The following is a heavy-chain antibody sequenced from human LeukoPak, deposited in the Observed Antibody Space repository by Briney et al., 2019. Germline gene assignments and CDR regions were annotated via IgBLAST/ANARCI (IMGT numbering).Heavy chain of an antibody. D-gene: IGHD1-14*01. J-gene: IGHJ4*02. Sequence: SETLSLTCAVSGHSISSGHYWGWIRQPPGKGLEWIGSLYNSGTTYHNPALKSRVTISVDTSKNQFSLKLSSVTAADTAVYYCARGGEPLAQTYYFDYWGQGTLVTVSS. CDR3: ARGGEPLAQTYYFDY. V-gene: IGHV4-38-2*01. CDR2: LYNSGTT. CDR1: GHSISSGHY.